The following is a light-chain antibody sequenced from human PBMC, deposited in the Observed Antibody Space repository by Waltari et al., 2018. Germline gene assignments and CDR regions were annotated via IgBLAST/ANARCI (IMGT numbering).Light chain of an antibody. CDR2: GAS. V-gene: IGKV3-20*01. Sequence: EIVLTPSPGTLSLSPGERDILSCRASQSVCSTFAWYQQKPGQAPRLLSYGASNRATGIPDRFSGSGSGTDFSLTISRLEPEDFSVYYCQHYVRLPVTFGQGTRVEI. CDR3: QHYVRLPVT. CDR1: QSVCSTF. J-gene: IGKJ1*01.